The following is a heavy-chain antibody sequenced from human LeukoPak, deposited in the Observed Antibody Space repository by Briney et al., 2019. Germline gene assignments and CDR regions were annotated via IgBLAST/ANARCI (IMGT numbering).Heavy chain of an antibody. CDR2: IRYDGSNK. D-gene: IGHD3-3*01. V-gene: IGHV3-30*02. CDR1: GFTFSSYG. J-gene: IGHJ3*02. CDR3: ARDIYARITIFGVVNDAFDI. Sequence: GGSLRLSCAASGFTFSSYGMHWVRQAPGKGLEWVAFIRYDGSNKYYADSVKGRFTISRDNSKNTLYLQMNSLRAEDTAVYYCARDIYARITIFGVVNDAFDIWGQGTMVTVSS.